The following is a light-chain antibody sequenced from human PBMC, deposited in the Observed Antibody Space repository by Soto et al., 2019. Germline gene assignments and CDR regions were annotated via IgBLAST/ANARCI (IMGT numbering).Light chain of an antibody. Sequence: QSVLTQPASVSGSPGQSITISCTGTSSDIGNYNFVSWYQQHPGKAPKLMIYETDKRPSGVSNHFSGSKSGNTASLTISGLQAEHEADYYCCSYAGSNNYVFGTGTKLTVL. J-gene: IGLJ1*01. CDR2: ETD. CDR3: CSYAGSNNYV. CDR1: SSDIGNYNF. V-gene: IGLV2-23*01.